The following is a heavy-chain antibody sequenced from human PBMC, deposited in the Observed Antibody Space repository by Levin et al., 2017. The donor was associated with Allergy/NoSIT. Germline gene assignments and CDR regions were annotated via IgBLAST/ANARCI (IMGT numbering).Heavy chain of an antibody. D-gene: IGHD4-23*01. J-gene: IGHJ4*02. CDR2: ITNSGRT. CDR1: GFTFNNYA. Sequence: GESLKISCAASGFTFNNYAMSWVRQAPGKGLEWVSAITNSGRTYYADSVMGRLIVSSDNSKNTLYLQMNSLRADDTAVYYCAKEMTTVVPVFDYWGQGTLVTVSS. CDR3: AKEMTTVVPVFDY. V-gene: IGHV3-23*01.